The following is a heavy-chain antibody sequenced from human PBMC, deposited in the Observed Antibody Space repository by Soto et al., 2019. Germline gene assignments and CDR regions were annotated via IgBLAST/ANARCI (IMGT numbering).Heavy chain of an antibody. J-gene: IGHJ6*02. CDR3: ASSKITAAGFYYYGMDV. CDR2: IYYSGST. CDR1: GGSISSYY. V-gene: IGHV4-59*01. Sequence: SETLSLTCTVSGGSISSYYWSWIRQPPGKGLEWIGYIYYSGSTNYNPSLKSRVTISVDTSKNQFSLKLSSVTAADTAVYYYASSKITAAGFYYYGMDVWGRGTTVT. D-gene: IGHD6-13*01.